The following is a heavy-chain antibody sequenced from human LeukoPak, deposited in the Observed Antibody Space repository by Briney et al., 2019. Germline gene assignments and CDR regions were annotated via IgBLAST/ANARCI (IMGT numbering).Heavy chain of an antibody. CDR3: ARSIRGYYDSSGYYPHAFDI. J-gene: IGHJ3*02. D-gene: IGHD3-22*01. Sequence: SETLSLTCTVSGGSISSYYWSWIRQPPGKGLEWSGYIYYSGSTNYNPSLKSRVTISVDTSKNQFSLKLSSVTAADTAVYYCARSIRGYYDSSGYYPHAFDIWGQGTMVTVSS. V-gene: IGHV4-59*01. CDR1: GGSISSYY. CDR2: IYYSGST.